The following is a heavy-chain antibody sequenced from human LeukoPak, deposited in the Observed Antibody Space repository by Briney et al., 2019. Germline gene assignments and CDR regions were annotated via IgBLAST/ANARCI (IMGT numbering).Heavy chain of an antibody. Sequence: GGSLRLSCAASGFTFSSYAMSWVRQAPGKGLEWVSAISGSGGSTYYADSVKGRFTISRDNSKNTLYLQMNSLRAEDTAVYYCAREEGGKLGIDYYFDYWGQGTLVTVSS. V-gene: IGHV3-23*01. CDR1: GFTFSSYA. D-gene: IGHD7-27*01. CDR3: AREEGGKLGIDYYFDY. CDR2: ISGSGGST. J-gene: IGHJ4*02.